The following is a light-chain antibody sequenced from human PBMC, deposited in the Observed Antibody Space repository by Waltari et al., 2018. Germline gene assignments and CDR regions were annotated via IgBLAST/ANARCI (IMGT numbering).Light chain of an antibody. J-gene: IGKJ2*01. CDR3: QHRHNWPPTFT. V-gene: IGKV3-11*01. CDR2: DAS. Sequence: EIVLTQSPATLSLSPGDRATLSCRASQSVRNYLAWYRQKPVQAPRLLIYDASERAPGIPARFSGSGSGTDFTLTISSLEPDDFAVYYCQHRHNWPPTFTFGQGTKLEVK. CDR1: QSVRNY.